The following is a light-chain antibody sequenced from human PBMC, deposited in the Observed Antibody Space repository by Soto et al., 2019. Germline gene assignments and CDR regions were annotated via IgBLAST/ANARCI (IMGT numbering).Light chain of an antibody. CDR3: QHYYKWPPT. CDR2: SAS. CDR1: QTVSNN. V-gene: IGKV3-15*01. J-gene: IGKJ1*01. Sequence: DIVMTQSPATLSVSPGDRVTLSCRGSQTVSNNLAWYQQKPGQAPRLLISSASTRATGVPGRFTGSGSGTDFTLTISSLQSEDFAVYHCQHYYKWPPTFGQGTKVEI.